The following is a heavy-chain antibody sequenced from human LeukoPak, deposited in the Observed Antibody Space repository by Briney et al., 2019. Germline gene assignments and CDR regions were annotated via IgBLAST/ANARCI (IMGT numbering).Heavy chain of an antibody. J-gene: IGHJ6*03. CDR3: ARVLKKNSSSWPYYYYYMDV. D-gene: IGHD6-13*01. Sequence: PSETLSLTCAVSDGSIGISNWWSWVRQPPGKGLEWIGEIYQSGSANYNPSLRSRVTMSVDKSKSQFSLTLTSVTAADTAVYYCARVLKKNSSSWPYYYYYMDVWGKGTTVTVSS. CDR2: IYQSGSA. V-gene: IGHV4-4*02. CDR1: DGSIGISNW.